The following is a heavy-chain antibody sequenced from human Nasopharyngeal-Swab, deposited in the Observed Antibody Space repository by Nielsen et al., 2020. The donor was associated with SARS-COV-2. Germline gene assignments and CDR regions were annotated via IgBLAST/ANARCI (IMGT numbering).Heavy chain of an antibody. D-gene: IGHD3-22*01. V-gene: IGHV3-30-3*01. Sequence: GESLKISCAASGFTFSSYAMHWVRQAPGKGLEWVAVISYDGSDKYYADSAKGRFTISRDNSKNTLYLQMNSLRAEDTAVYYCARAGGRYYDSGGYYYLASAFDIWGQGTTVTVSS. CDR1: GFTFSSYA. CDR3: ARAGGRYYDSGGYYYLASAFDI. CDR2: ISYDGSDK. J-gene: IGHJ3*02.